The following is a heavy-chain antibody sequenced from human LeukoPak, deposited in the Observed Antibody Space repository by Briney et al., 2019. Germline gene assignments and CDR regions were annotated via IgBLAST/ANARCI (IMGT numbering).Heavy chain of an antibody. V-gene: IGHV3-48*02. CDR3: ARYASGSYNEPFDI. CDR2: INTGSSTV. CDR1: GFTFSTYN. Sequence: QTGGSLRLSCAASGFTFSTYNMNWVRQAPGKGLEWVSYINTGSSTVYYAESVKGRFTISRDNAENSLYLQMNSLRDEDTAVYYCARYASGSYNEPFDIWGQGTMVTVSS. D-gene: IGHD3-10*01. J-gene: IGHJ3*02.